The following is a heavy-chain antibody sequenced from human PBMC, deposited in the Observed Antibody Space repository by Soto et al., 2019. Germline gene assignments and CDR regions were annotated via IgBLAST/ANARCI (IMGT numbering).Heavy chain of an antibody. CDR3: ARYYYDSSGYDGMDV. Sequence: QVQLVESGGGLVKPGGSLRLSCAASGFTLSDYYMTWIRQAPGKGLEWVSHISDSGSNTLYADSVKGRFTVSRDTAKNSLYLQMSGLRDEDRAVYYCARYYYDSSGYDGMDVWGQGTTVTVSS. J-gene: IGHJ6*02. V-gene: IGHV3-11*06. CDR2: ISDSGSNT. CDR1: GFTLSDYY. D-gene: IGHD3-22*01.